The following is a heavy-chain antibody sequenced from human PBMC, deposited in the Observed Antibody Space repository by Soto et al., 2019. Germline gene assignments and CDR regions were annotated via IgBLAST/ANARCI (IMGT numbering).Heavy chain of an antibody. CDR3: AKDLSAYFDY. Sequence: PGGSLRLSCVASGFIFSSYGMHWVRQAPGKGLEWVAVISYDGSNKYYADSVKGRFTISRDNSKNTLYLQMNSLRAEDTAVYYCAKDLSAYFDYWGQGTLVTVSS. CDR1: GFIFSSYG. CDR2: ISYDGSNK. J-gene: IGHJ4*02. V-gene: IGHV3-30*18.